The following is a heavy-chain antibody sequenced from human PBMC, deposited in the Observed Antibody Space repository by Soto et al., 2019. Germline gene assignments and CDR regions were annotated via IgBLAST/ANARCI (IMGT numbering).Heavy chain of an antibody. CDR3: ARQGNGAEGFDY. CDR2: FYPGDSDT. Sequence: PGESLKISCKGSGYYFPSYWIGWVRQMPGKGLEWMGVFYPGDSDTRYSPSFQGQVTISADRSISTAYLQWSSLKPSDTAMYYCARQGNGAEGFDYWGQGTLVTVSS. V-gene: IGHV5-51*01. J-gene: IGHJ4*02. D-gene: IGHD4-17*01. CDR1: GYYFPSYW.